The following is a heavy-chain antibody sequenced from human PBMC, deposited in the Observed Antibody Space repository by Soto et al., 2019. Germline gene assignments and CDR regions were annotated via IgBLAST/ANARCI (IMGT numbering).Heavy chain of an antibody. CDR1: GYTFTSYG. CDR3: ARFKYPPPSYSSYGMDV. J-gene: IGHJ6*02. V-gene: IGHV1-18*01. D-gene: IGHD2-2*02. Sequence: QVQLVQSGAEVKKPGASVKVSCRASGYTFTSYGISWGRQAPGQGLEWMGWISAYNDNTNYAQKLQGRVTMTTYTSTSTAYMELRSLRSDDTAVDYSARFKYPPPSYSSYGMDVWGQGTTVTVSS. CDR2: ISAYNDNT.